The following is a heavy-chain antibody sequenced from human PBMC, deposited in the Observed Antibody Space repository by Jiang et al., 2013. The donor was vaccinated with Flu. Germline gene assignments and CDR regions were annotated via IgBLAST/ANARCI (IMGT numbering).Heavy chain of an antibody. J-gene: IGHJ6*04. CDR1: GYSFTSYW. Sequence: GAEVKKPGESLRISCKGSGYSFTSYWISWVRQMPGKGLEWMGRIDPSDSYTNYSPSFQGHVTISADKSISTAYLQWSSLKASDTAMYYCARLAYCGGDCYSGINYYYYGMDVWGKGTTVTVSS. D-gene: IGHD2-21*02. CDR3: ARLAYCGGDCYSGINYYYYGMDV. CDR2: IDPSDSYT. V-gene: IGHV5-10-1*01.